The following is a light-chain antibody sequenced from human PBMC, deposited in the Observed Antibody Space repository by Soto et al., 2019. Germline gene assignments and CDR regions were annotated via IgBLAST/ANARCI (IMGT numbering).Light chain of an antibody. CDR3: QKYNSAPWT. CDR1: QGISNS. CDR2: AAS. V-gene: IGKV1-27*01. J-gene: IGKJ1*01. Sequence: DIQMTQSPSSLSASVGDRVTITCRSSQGISNSLAWYQQKPGKVPKLLIYAASTLQSGVPSRFSGSGSGTDFTLTISSLQPEDVATYFCQKYNSAPWTFGQGTKVEIK.